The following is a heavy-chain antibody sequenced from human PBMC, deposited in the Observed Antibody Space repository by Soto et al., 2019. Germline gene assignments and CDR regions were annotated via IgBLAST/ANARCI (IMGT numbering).Heavy chain of an antibody. D-gene: IGHD6-13*01. Sequence: QVQLVQSGAEVKRPGASVKVSCKASGFTFTGYYMHWVRQAPGQGLEWIGWINPNSGVANYAQKFHDWVTITRDTSITTAYMELSGLKSDDTAVYFCAKDDAGHPDFWGQGTLVTVSS. CDR3: AKDDAGHPDF. CDR2: INPNSGVA. J-gene: IGHJ4*02. V-gene: IGHV1-2*04. CDR1: GFTFTGYY.